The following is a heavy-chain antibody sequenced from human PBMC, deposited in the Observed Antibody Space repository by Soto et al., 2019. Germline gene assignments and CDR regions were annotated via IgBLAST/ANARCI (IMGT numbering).Heavy chain of an antibody. CDR1: GFTFSSYG. CDR2: ISYDGSNK. CDR3: AKEARRGTTSRTNDAFDI. D-gene: IGHD1-7*01. V-gene: IGHV3-30*18. Sequence: GGSLRLSCAASGFTFSSYGMHWVRQAPGKGLEWVAVISYDGSNKYYADSVKGRFTISRDNSKNTLYLQMNSLRAEDTAVYYCAKEARRGTTSRTNDAFDIWGQGTMVTVSS. J-gene: IGHJ3*02.